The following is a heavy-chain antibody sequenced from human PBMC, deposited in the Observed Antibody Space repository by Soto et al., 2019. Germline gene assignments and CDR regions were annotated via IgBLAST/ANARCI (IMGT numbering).Heavy chain of an antibody. CDR1: GGSISSDGYY. Sequence: QVQLQESGPGLVKPSQTLSLTCTVSGGSISSDGYYWTWIRQHPGKGLEWIGYVYYSGSTYYNPSLKSRVTISLDTSKNQVSLKQSSVTAADTAVYYCASINYYDSSGYYPDYWGQGTLVTVSS. V-gene: IGHV4-31*03. CDR3: ASINYYDSSGYYPDY. D-gene: IGHD3-22*01. CDR2: VYYSGST. J-gene: IGHJ4*02.